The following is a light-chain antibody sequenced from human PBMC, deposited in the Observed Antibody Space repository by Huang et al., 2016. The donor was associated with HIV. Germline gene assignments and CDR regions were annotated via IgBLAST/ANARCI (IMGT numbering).Light chain of an antibody. CDR3: QHYDSLPPWT. CDR1: QNIGNY. CDR2: DAS. Sequence: DIQMTQSPSFLSASVGDRVSITCQASQNIGNYLNWYQQKPGQTPQLLIFDASNLETGVSSRFSASGSGTDFTFTITTQQPEDIATYYCQHYDSLPPWTFGQGTRVEI. V-gene: IGKV1-33*01. J-gene: IGKJ1*01.